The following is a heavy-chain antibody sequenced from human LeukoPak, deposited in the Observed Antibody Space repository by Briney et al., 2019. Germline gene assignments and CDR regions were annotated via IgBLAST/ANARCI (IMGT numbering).Heavy chain of an antibody. CDR1: GYTFTSYY. Sequence: ASVKVSCKASGYTFTSYYMHWVRQAPGQGLEWMGIINPSGGSTSYAQKFQGRVTTTRDTSTSTVYMELSSLRSEDTAVYYCARGQYYGSGSYYNVQTGYYYMDVWGKGTTVTVSS. J-gene: IGHJ6*03. V-gene: IGHV1-46*01. CDR2: INPSGGST. D-gene: IGHD3-10*01. CDR3: ARGQYYGSGSYYNVQTGYYYMDV.